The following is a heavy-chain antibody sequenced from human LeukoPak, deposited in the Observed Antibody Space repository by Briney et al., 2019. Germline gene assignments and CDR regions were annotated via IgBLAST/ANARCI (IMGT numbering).Heavy chain of an antibody. V-gene: IGHV3-48*03. D-gene: IGHD3-22*01. CDR3: ATYYYDSSGYT. J-gene: IGHJ5*02. Sequence: GGSLRLSCAASGFTFSSYEMNWVRQAPGKGLEWVSYISSSGSTIYYADSVKGRFTISRDNAKNSLYLQMNSLRAEDTAVYYCATYYYDSSGYTWGQGTLVTVSS. CDR1: GFTFSSYE. CDR2: ISSSGSTI.